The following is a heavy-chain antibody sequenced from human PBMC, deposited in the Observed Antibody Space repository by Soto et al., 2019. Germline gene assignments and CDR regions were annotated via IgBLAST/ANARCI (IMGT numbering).Heavy chain of an antibody. CDR2: INHSGST. D-gene: IGHD5-18*01. J-gene: IGHJ4*02. CDR1: GGSFSGYY. Sequence: SETLSLTCAVYGGSFSGYYWSWIRQPPGKGLEWIGEINHSGSTNYNPSLKSRVTISVDTSKNQSSLKLSSVTAADTAVYYCARGRGYRPVDYWGQGTLVTVSS. CDR3: ARGRGYRPVDY. V-gene: IGHV4-34*01.